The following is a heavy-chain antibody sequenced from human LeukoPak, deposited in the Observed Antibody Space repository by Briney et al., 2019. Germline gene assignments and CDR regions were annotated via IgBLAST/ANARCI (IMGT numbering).Heavy chain of an antibody. J-gene: IGHJ6*02. D-gene: IGHD2-15*01. V-gene: IGHV1-2*02. CDR2: INPNSGGT. CDR1: GYTFTGYY. CDR3: ARFYYWRQYCSGGSCSSTSYGMDV. Sequence: VASVKVSCKASGYTFTGYYMHWGRQAPGQGLEWMGWINPNSGGTNYAQKFQGRVTMTRDTSISTAYMELSRLRSDDTAVYYCARFYYWRQYCSGGSCSSTSYGMDVWGQGTTVTVSS.